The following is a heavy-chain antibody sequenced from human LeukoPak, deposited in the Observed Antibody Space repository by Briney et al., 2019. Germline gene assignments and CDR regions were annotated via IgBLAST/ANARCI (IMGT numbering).Heavy chain of an antibody. CDR3: ARGGGNGGGWVGHYYYMDV. Sequence: PSETLSLTCTVSGGSISSSSYYWGWIRQPPGKGLEWIGSIYYSGGTYNNPSLKSRLTMSVDTSKNQFSLKLTSVTAADTAVYYCARGGGNGGGWVGHYYYMDVWGKGTTVTVSS. CDR2: IYYSGGT. CDR1: GGSISSSSYY. J-gene: IGHJ6*03. D-gene: IGHD4-23*01. V-gene: IGHV4-39*07.